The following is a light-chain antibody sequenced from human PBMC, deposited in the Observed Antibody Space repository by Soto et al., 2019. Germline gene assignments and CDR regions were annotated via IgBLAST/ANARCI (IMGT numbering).Light chain of an antibody. CDR2: GAS. CDR1: QRISTSF. CDR3: DQYGGSPAAGT. Sequence: EIVLTQSPGTLSLSPGEGATLSCRASQRISTSFVAWYQQKPGQAPRLLIYGASSRATGIPDRFSGSGSGTDFTLSITRVEPDDFAVYSWDQYGGSPAAGTFGGGAVVE. J-gene: IGKJ4*01. V-gene: IGKV3-20*01.